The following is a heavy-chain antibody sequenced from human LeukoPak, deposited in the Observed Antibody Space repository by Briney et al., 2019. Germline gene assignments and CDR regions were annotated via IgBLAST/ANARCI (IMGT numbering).Heavy chain of an antibody. V-gene: IGHV1-69*13. CDR2: IIPIFGTA. CDR3: ARGGLTYYDILTGYQYYFDY. D-gene: IGHD3-9*01. Sequence: ASVKVSCKASGGTFSSYAISWVRQAPGQGLEWMGGIIPIFGTANYAQKFQGRVTITADESTSTAYMELSSLRSGDTAVYYCARGGLTYYDILTGYQYYFDYWGQGTLVTVSS. CDR1: GGTFSSYA. J-gene: IGHJ4*02.